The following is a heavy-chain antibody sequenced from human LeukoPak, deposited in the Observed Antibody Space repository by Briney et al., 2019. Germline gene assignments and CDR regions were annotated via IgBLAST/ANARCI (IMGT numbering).Heavy chain of an antibody. CDR2: INPSGGRT. J-gene: IGHJ6*02. CDR1: GYTFTNYY. CDR3: ARDQNLWVQGPNYNYGMDV. V-gene: IGHV1-46*01. Sequence: ASVKVSCKASGYTFTNYYMHWVRQAPGQGLEWMGIINPSGGRTSYAQKFQGRVIMTRDTSTSTVYMELSSLRSEDTAVYYCARDQNLWVQGPNYNYGMDVWGQGIKVTVSS. D-gene: IGHD1-26*01.